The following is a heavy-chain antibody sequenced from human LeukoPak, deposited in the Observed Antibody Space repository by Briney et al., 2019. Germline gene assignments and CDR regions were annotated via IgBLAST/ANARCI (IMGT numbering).Heavy chain of an antibody. CDR1: GYTFTSYD. V-gene: IGHV1-18*04. Sequence: ASVKVSCKASGYTFTSYDINWVRQAPGQGLEWMGWISAYNGNTNYAQKLQGRVTMTTDTSTSTAYMELRSLSSDDTAVYYCARAGYYDFWSGYYTDYYYGMDVWGQGTTVTVSS. CDR2: ISAYNGNT. D-gene: IGHD3-3*01. CDR3: ARAGYYDFWSGYYTDYYYGMDV. J-gene: IGHJ6*02.